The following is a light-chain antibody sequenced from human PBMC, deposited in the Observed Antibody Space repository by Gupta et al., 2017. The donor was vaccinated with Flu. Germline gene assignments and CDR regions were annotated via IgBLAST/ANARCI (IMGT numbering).Light chain of an antibody. Sequence: TGTISDVGSSNYVSWYQQHPGKAPKVLLYEVNKRPSGVPGRFSGSKSGNAASLTVSGLQAADEADYYCSSYAGNNKYVFGTGTKVTVL. J-gene: IGLJ1*01. CDR1: ISDVGSSNY. CDR3: SSYAGNNKYV. CDR2: EVN. V-gene: IGLV2-8*01.